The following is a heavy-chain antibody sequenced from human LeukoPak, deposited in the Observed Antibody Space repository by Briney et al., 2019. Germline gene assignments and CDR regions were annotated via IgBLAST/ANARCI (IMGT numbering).Heavy chain of an antibody. CDR3: ARTGGPELGRGLYGYFDY. D-gene: IGHD7-27*01. V-gene: IGHV4-39*07. J-gene: IGHJ4*02. CDR1: GGSISSSSYY. CDR2: IYYSGST. Sequence: SETLSLTCTVSGGSISSSSYYWGWIRQPPGNGLEWIGSIYYSGSTYYNPSLKSRVTISVDTSKNQFSLKLSSVTAADTAVYYCARTGGPELGRGLYGYFDYWGQGTLVTVSS.